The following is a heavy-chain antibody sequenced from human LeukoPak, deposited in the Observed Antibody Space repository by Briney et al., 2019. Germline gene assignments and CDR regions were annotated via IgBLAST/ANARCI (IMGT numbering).Heavy chain of an antibody. V-gene: IGHV3-21*01. CDR2: VSSSSSSYI. D-gene: IGHD6-13*01. Sequence: GGSLRLSCAASGFTFSSYSMNWVRQAPGKGLEWVSSVSSSSSSYIYYADSVKGRFTISRDNAKNSLYLQMNSLRAEDTAVYYCARDRFGSYSSSWTNYWGQGTLVTVSS. CDR3: ARDRFGSYSSSWTNY. CDR1: GFTFSSYS. J-gene: IGHJ4*02.